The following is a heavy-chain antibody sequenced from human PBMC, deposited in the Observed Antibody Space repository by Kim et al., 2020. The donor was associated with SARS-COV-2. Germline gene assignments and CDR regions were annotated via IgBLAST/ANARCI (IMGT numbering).Heavy chain of an antibody. J-gene: IGHJ6*02. V-gene: IGHV4-59*01. D-gene: IGHD6-13*01. CDR1: GDSIRYYY. CDR2: IYYTGNT. CDR3: ASLAAGYGWYV. Sequence: SETLSLTCAVSGDSIRYYYWSWILQPPGKGLEWIGYIYYTGNTNYNPSLRSRVTISVDTSKNHFSLKLNSVTAADTAVYYCASLAAGYGWYVWGQGTTVT.